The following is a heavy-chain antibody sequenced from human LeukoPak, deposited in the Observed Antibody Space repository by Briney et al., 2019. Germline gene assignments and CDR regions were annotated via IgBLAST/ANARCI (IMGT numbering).Heavy chain of an antibody. V-gene: IGHV1-69*04. D-gene: IGHD2-2*01. CDR3: AAGVDVLVPDGGWFDP. CDR2: IIPIFGIA. CDR1: GGTFSSYA. J-gene: IGHJ5*02. Sequence: ASVKVSCKASGGTFSSYAISWVRQAPGQGLEWMGRIIPIFGIANYAQKFQGRVTITADKSTSTADMELSSLRFEDTAVYYCAAGVDVLVPDGGWFDPWGQGTLVTVSS.